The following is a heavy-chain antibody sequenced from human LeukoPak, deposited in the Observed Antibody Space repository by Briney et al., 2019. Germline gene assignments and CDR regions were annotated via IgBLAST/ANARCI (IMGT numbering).Heavy chain of an antibody. D-gene: IGHD3-9*01. CDR3: ARDRNSYDILTGYDYYYYGMDV. CDR2: IYYSGST. Sequence: SETLSLTCTVSGXSISSYYWSWIRQPPGKGLEWIGYIYYSGSTNYNPSLKSRVTISVDTSKNQFSLKLSSVTAADTAVYYCARDRNSYDILTGYDYYYYGMDVWGQGTTVTVSS. V-gene: IGHV4-59*01. J-gene: IGHJ6*02. CDR1: GXSISSYY.